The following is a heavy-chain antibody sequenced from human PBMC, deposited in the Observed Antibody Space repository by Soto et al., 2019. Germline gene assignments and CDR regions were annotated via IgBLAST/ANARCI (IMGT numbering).Heavy chain of an antibody. Sequence: GASVKVSCKASGYTCTSYDIYWVRQATGQGLEWMGWMNPNTGNSAYAQKFQGRVTVTSDTSINTVHMELSSLRSEDTAVYYCARRAETNGWNGFGADKYYFDFWGQGTLVTVSS. D-gene: IGHD1-1*01. CDR3: ARRAETNGWNGFGADKYYFDF. V-gene: IGHV1-8*01. CDR1: GYTCTSYD. CDR2: MNPNTGNS. J-gene: IGHJ4*02.